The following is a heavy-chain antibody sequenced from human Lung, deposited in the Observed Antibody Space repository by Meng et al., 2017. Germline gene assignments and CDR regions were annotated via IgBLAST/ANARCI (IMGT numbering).Heavy chain of an antibody. J-gene: IGHJ4*02. CDR1: GGSFSDYY. D-gene: IGHD4-11*01. V-gene: IGHV4-34*01. Sequence: QWQLQQWGAGLLKPSETLSLTCVVSGGSFSDYYWSWIRQPPGKGLEWIGEISHSGSTNYNPSLESRATISVDTSQNNLSLKLSSVTAADSAVYYCARGPTTMAHDFDYWGQGTLVTVSS. CDR2: ISHSGST. CDR3: ARGPTTMAHDFDY.